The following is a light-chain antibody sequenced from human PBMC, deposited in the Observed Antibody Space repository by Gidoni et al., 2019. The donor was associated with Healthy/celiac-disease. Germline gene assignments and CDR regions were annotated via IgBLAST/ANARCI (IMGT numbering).Light chain of an antibody. J-gene: IGKJ2*01. CDR3: MQALQTPLYT. Sequence: IVMTQSPLSLPVTPGEPASISFRSSQSLLHSNGFNYLDWYLQKPGQSPQLLIYLGSNRASGVPDRFSGSGSGTDFTLKISRVEAEDVGVYYCMQALQTPLYTFGQGTKLEIK. CDR2: LGS. V-gene: IGKV2-28*01. CDR1: QSLLHSNGFNY.